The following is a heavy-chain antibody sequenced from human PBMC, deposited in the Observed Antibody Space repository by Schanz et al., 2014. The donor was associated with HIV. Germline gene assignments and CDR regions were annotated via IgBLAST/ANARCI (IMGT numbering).Heavy chain of an antibody. V-gene: IGHV3-33*06. CDR1: GFTFSSYG. D-gene: IGHD3-10*01. Sequence: QVQLVESGGGVVQPGRSLRLSCAASGFTFSSYGMHWVRQAPGKGLEWVAVIWYDGSNKYYADSVKGRFTISRDNSKNTLYLQMNSLRVEDTALYYCAKDMGRQPEYFQHWGQGTLVTVSS. CDR2: IWYDGSNK. CDR3: AKDMGRQPEYFQH. J-gene: IGHJ1*01.